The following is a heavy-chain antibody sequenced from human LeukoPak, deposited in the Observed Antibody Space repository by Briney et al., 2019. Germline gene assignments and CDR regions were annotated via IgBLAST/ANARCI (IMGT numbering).Heavy chain of an antibody. Sequence: SQTLSLTCTVSGGSTSSGSYYWSWIRQPAGKGLEWIGRIYTSGSTNYNPSLKSRVTISVDTSKNQFSLKLSSVTAADTAVYYCARDSDFWSGMGEWGQGTLVTVSS. D-gene: IGHD3-3*01. CDR2: IYTSGST. CDR3: ARDSDFWSGMGE. J-gene: IGHJ4*02. V-gene: IGHV4-61*02. CDR1: GGSTSSGSYY.